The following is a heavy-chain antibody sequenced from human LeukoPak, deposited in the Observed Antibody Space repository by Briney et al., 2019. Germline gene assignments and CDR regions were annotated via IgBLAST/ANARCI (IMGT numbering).Heavy chain of an antibody. J-gene: IGHJ4*02. CDR2: ITGDGGST. D-gene: IGHD5-24*01. V-gene: IGHV3-43*02. CDR1: GFTFDDYA. CDR3: AKDIGGYNPYYFDY. Sequence: QPGGSLRLSCAASGFTFDDYAMHWVRQAPGKGLEWVSLITGDGGSTYYADSVKRRFIISRDNSKNSLYLQMNSLRTEDTALYYCAKDIGGYNPYYFDYWGQGTLVIVSS.